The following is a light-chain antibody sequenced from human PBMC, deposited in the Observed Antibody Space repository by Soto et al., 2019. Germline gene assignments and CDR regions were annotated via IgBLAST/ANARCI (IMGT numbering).Light chain of an antibody. Sequence: DIPMTQSPSTLSASVGDRVTITCRASQSISSWLAWYQQKPGKAPKLLIYDASSLESGVPSRFSGSGSGTEFTLTISSLQPDDFATYYCQQYNSPQGTFGQGTKVEIK. CDR3: QQYNSPQGT. CDR2: DAS. J-gene: IGKJ1*01. V-gene: IGKV1-5*01. CDR1: QSISSW.